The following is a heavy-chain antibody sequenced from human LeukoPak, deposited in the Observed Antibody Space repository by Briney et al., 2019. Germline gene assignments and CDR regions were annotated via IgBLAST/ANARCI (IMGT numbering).Heavy chain of an antibody. CDR3: AREIVAGTFDS. CDR2: IGSSDNRI. J-gene: IGHJ4*02. CDR1: GFTLNDYY. V-gene: IGHV3-11*01. Sequence: GGSLRLSCAASGFTLNDYYMSWIRQAPGKGLEWVSDIGSSDNRISYADSVRGRFTISRDIAKNSLYLQVNSLRAEDTAVYYCAREIVAGTFDSWGQGTLVTVSS. D-gene: IGHD6-19*01.